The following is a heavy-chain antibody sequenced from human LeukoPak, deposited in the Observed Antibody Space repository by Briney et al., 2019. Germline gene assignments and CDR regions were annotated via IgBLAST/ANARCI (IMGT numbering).Heavy chain of an antibody. J-gene: IGHJ5*02. D-gene: IGHD6-19*01. V-gene: IGHV3-21*01. CDR1: GFTFSSYS. Sequence: GGSLRLSCAASGFTFSSYSMNWVRQAPGKGLEWVSSISSSSSYIYYADSVKGRFTISRDNAKNSLYLQMNSLRAEDTAVYYCARDGDSSGWYRKGWFDPWGQGTLVTVSS. CDR2: ISSSSSYI. CDR3: ARDGDSSGWYRKGWFDP.